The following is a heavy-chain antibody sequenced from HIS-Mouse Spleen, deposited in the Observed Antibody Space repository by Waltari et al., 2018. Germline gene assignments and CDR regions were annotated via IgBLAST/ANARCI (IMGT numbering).Heavy chain of an antibody. CDR2: INPNSGGT. CDR1: GYTCTGYS. Sequence: QVQLVQSGAAVTKPGAAVTVSCKACGYTCTGYSMHWVRQAPGQGLEWMGWINPNSGGTNYAQKFQGRVTMTRDTSISTAYMELSRLRSDDTAVYYCATSIAAPLDYWGQGTLVTVSS. D-gene: IGHD6-6*01. V-gene: IGHV1-2*02. J-gene: IGHJ4*02. CDR3: ATSIAAPLDY.